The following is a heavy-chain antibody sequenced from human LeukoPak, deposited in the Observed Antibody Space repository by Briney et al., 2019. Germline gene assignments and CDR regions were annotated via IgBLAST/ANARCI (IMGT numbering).Heavy chain of an antibody. J-gene: IGHJ6*03. V-gene: IGHV4-34*01. CDR2: INDSGRI. CDR3: ARRWNYGRNYYIDV. D-gene: IGHD1-7*01. CDR1: GGSFSNYY. Sequence: PSETLSLTCAVYGGSFSNYYWSWIRQPPGKGLEWIGEINDSGRINYNPSLMSRVNVSVDKSKNQFSLRLTAVTATDTAVYYCARRWNYGRNYYIDVWGNGATVSVSS.